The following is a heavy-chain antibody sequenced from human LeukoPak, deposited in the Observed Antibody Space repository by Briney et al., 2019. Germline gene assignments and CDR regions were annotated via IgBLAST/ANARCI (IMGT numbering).Heavy chain of an antibody. J-gene: IGHJ5*02. V-gene: IGHV3-23*01. CDR1: GFTFSSYA. CDR3: AKGYYSGSYYIWFDP. Sequence: GGSLRLSCAASGFTFSSYAMSWVRQAPGKGLEWVSAISGSGGSTYYADSVKGRFTISRDNSKNTLYLQMNSLRAEDTAVYYCAKGYYSGSYYIWFDPWGQGTLVTVSS. CDR2: ISGSGGST. D-gene: IGHD1-26*01.